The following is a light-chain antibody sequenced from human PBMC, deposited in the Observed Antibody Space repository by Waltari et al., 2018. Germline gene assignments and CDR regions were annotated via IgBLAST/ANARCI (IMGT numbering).Light chain of an antibody. V-gene: IGLV2-14*03. CDR2: YVT. CDR3: SSYTATATWV. Sequence: QSALAQPASVSGSPGQSITISCTGTSSDVGAYNYVSWYQQLPGKAPKLIIYYVTDRPACVSNPFSCAKSGNTASLTSSGLQADDEADYDCSSYTATATWVFGGGTKLTVL. CDR1: SSDVGAYNY. J-gene: IGLJ3*02.